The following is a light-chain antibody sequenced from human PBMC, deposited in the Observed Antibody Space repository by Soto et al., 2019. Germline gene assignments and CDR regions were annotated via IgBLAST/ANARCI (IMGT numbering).Light chain of an antibody. CDR1: SSDVGGYNY. CDR3: CSYAGSYTWV. J-gene: IGLJ3*02. V-gene: IGLV2-11*01. Sequence: QSALTQPHSVSGSPGQSVTISCTGTSSDVGGYNYVSWYQQHPGKAPKLMIYDVSKRPSGVPDRFSGSKSGNRASLTISGLQAEDEAEYYCCSYAGSYTWVFGGGTKLTVL. CDR2: DVS.